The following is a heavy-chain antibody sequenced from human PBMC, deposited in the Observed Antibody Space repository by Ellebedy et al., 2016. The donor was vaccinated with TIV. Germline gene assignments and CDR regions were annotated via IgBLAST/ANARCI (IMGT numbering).Heavy chain of an antibody. J-gene: IGHJ6*02. CDR1: GGSITSGSYF. Sequence: MPSETLSLTCTVSGGSITSGSYFWGWIRQPPGKGLEWIESLYHSGVTHYNPSLKSRITISVDTSKNQVSLKVSSVTAADTAVYYCARRRGGASYYYYYAMDVWGQGTTVIVSS. CDR3: ARRRGGASYYYYYAMDV. V-gene: IGHV4-39*01. D-gene: IGHD1-26*01. CDR2: LYHSGVT.